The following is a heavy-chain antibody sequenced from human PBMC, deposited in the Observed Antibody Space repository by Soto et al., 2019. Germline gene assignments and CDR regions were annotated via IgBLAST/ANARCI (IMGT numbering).Heavy chain of an antibody. CDR2: ISYDGSNK. J-gene: IGHJ6*02. Sequence: QVQLVESGGGVVQPGRSLRLSCAASGFTFSSYAMHWVRQAPGKGLEWVAVISYDGSNKYYADSVKGRVTISRDNSKNTLYLQMNSLRAEDTAVYYCARDVRRPDYGMDVWGQGTTVTVSS. V-gene: IGHV3-30-3*01. CDR1: GFTFSSYA. CDR3: ARDVRRPDYGMDV.